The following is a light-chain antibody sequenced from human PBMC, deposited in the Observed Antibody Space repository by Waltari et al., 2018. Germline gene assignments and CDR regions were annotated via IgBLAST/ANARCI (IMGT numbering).Light chain of an antibody. CDR2: GAS. CDR3: QQYGSSPPLT. V-gene: IGKV3-20*01. J-gene: IGKJ4*01. Sequence: DIVLTQSPGTLSLSPGETATLSWRASQSVTSSYLAGYQQKPGRAPRLLMYGASSRATGIPDRCSGSGCGTDFTLTISRREHEEYAVYYCQQYGSSPPLTFGGGTKVEIK. CDR1: QSVTSSY.